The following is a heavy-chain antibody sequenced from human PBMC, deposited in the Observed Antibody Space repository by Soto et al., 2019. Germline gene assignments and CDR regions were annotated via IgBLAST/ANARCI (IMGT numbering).Heavy chain of an antibody. CDR2: ISAHNGNI. CDR3: ARERYGDY. Sequence: QAHLVQSGPEVKKPGASVKVSCKGSGYIFTSYGIAWVRQAPGQGLEWMGWISAHNGNIEYAQKFQGRVTVTRSTPTSTAYLELRSLRSHATALYYCARERYGDYWGQGSLVSVSS. J-gene: IGHJ4*02. V-gene: IGHV1-18*01. D-gene: IGHD4-17*01. CDR1: GYIFTSYG.